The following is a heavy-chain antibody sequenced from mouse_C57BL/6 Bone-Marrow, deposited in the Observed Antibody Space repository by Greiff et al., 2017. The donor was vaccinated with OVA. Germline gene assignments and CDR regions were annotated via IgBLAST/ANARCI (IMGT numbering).Heavy chain of an antibody. D-gene: IGHD2-5*01. CDR3: ARDSNYVWFAY. CDR1: GYSITSGYD. CDR2: ISYSGST. V-gene: IGHV3-1*01. Sequence: VQLKESGPGMVKPSQSLSLTCTVTGYSITSGYDWHWIRHFPGNKLEWMGYISYSGSTNYNPSLKSRISITHDTSKNHFFLKLNSVTTEDTATYYCARDSNYVWFAYWGQGTLVTVSA. J-gene: IGHJ3*01.